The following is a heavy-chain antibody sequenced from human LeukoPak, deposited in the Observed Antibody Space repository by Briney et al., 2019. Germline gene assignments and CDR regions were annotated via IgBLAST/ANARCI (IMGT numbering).Heavy chain of an antibody. CDR2: INPNSGGT. D-gene: IGHD3-22*01. V-gene: IGHV1-2*02. CDR3: ARVAVPYYYDSSGYLTYFDY. Sequence: GASVKVSCKASGYTFTGYYMHWVRQAPGQGLEWMGWINPNSGGTNYAQKFQGRVTMTRDTSISTAYMELSRLRSDDTAVSYCARVAVPYYYDSSGYLTYFDYWGQGTLVTVSS. CDR1: GYTFTGYY. J-gene: IGHJ4*02.